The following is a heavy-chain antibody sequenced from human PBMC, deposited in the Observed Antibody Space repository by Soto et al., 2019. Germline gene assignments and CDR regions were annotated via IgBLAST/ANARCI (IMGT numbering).Heavy chain of an antibody. CDR1: GGSISSYY. Sequence: PSETLSLTCTVSGGSISSYYWSWIRQPPGKGLEWIGYIYYSGSTNYNPSLKSRVTISVDTSKNQFSLKLSSVTAADTAVYYCARHAAYGSGSYLSAFDIWGQGTMVTVSS. D-gene: IGHD3-10*01. J-gene: IGHJ3*02. CDR3: ARHAAYGSGSYLSAFDI. V-gene: IGHV4-59*08. CDR2: IYYSGST.